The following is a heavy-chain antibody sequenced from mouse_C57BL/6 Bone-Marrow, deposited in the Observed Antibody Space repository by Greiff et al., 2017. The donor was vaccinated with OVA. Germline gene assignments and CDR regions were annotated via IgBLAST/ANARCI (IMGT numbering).Heavy chain of an antibody. Sequence: QVQLQQSGAELARPGASVKLSCKASGYTFTSYGISWVKQRSGQGLEWIGEIYPRGGNTYYNEKFKGKATLTADKSSSTAYMELRSLTSEDAAVDFCAGGGVYSAWFAYWGQGTLVTVSA. J-gene: IGHJ3*01. CDR3: AGGGVYSAWFAY. D-gene: IGHD1-3*01. V-gene: IGHV1-81*01. CDR1: GYTFTSYG. CDR2: IYPRGGNT.